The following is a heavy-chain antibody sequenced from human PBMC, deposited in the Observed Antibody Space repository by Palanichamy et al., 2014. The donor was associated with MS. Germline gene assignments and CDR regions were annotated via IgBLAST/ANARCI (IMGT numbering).Heavy chain of an antibody. Sequence: QVQLVQSGGEVKKPGASVKVSCKTSGYSFSSYGVSWVRQAPGQGLEWTGWISGYNGDTKYGKSLQGRGVLSRDTSTSTAYMDLGSLRSDDTAVYYCARDSRFDSGAYKRIDYWGQGTLVTVSS. J-gene: IGHJ4*02. CDR3: ARDSRFDSGAYKRIDY. V-gene: IGHV1-18*01. CDR1: GYSFSSYG. D-gene: IGHD3-10*01. CDR2: ISGYNGDT.